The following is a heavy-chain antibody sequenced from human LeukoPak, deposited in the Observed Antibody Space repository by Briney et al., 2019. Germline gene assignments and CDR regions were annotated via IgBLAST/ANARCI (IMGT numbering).Heavy chain of an antibody. Sequence: GGSLRLSCAASGFTFSSYAMSWVRQAPGKGLEWVSSISGSGGSTYYADSVKGRFTVSKANSKNTMYLQMSSLRAEDTAVYYCSSTQSDFWSGYYTWGQGTLATVSS. CDR1: GFTFSSYA. CDR3: SSTQSDFWSGYYT. D-gene: IGHD3-3*01. CDR2: ISGSGGST. V-gene: IGHV3-23*01. J-gene: IGHJ5*02.